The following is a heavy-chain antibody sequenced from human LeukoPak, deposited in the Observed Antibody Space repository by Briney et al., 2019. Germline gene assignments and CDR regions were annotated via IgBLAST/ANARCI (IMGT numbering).Heavy chain of an antibody. CDR3: ARDHLDIAVAGSYFDY. D-gene: IGHD6-19*01. CDR2: ISYDGSNE. CDR1: GFTFSSYA. Sequence: PGRSLRLSCAASGFTFSSYAMHWVRQAPGKGLEWVAVISYDGSNEYYADSVKGRFTISRDNSKNTLYLQMNSLRAEDTAVYYCARDHLDIAVAGSYFDYWGQGTLVTVSS. V-gene: IGHV3-30-3*01. J-gene: IGHJ4*02.